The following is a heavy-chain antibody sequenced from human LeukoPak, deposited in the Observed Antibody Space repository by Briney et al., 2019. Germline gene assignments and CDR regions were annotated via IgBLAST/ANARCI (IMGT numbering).Heavy chain of an antibody. CDR3: VSSGGSV. D-gene: IGHD2-15*01. CDR2: TSPDEGLK. Sequence: GGSLRLSCAASGFTFANYVTHWVRQAPGKGLEWVAVTSPDEGLKFYGDSVKGRFTISRDNAKNTLYLQMNSLRPEDTAVYYCVSSGGSVWGQGTLVIVSS. V-gene: IGHV3-30*04. J-gene: IGHJ4*02. CDR1: GFTFANYV.